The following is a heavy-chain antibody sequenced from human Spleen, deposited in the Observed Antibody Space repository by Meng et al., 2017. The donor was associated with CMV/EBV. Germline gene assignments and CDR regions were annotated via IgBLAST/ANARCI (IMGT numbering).Heavy chain of an antibody. J-gene: IGHJ4*02. V-gene: IGHV3-30-3*01. D-gene: IGHD4-11*01. Sequence: CAASGFHFGTHALHWVRQAPGKGLEWVAVISYDGSDTFYADSLKGRFTISRDNSRNTPYLHMNSLRAEDTAVYYCARDRTYSGYFDFWGQGTLVTVSS. CDR3: ARDRTYSGYFDF. CDR2: ISYDGSDT. CDR1: GFHFGTHA.